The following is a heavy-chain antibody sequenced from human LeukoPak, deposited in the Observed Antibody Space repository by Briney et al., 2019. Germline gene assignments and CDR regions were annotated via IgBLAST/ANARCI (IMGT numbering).Heavy chain of an antibody. CDR1: GGSIGSYY. V-gene: IGHV4-59*01. CDR2: IYYSGST. D-gene: IGHD3-22*01. CDR3: ARYYYDNSGSIYAFDI. J-gene: IGHJ3*02. Sequence: SETLSLTCTVSGGSIGSYYWTWIRQPPGKGLEWIGYIYYSGSTNYNPSLKSRVTISVDTSKNQFSLKLSSVTTADTAVYYCARYYYDNSGSIYAFDIWGQGAMVTVSS.